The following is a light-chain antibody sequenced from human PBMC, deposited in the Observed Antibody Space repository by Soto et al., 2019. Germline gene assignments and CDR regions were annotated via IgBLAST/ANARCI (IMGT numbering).Light chain of an antibody. CDR3: QQYHNWPPIT. V-gene: IGKV3-15*01. J-gene: IGKJ5*01. Sequence: EIVLTQSPVTLFGSLGEGATLSCSASQSVSSHLAWYQHKPGQAPRLLIYGASTRASGIPARFSGSGSETDFTLTISSLQSEDSAVYYCQQYHNWPPITFGQGTLLAIK. CDR1: QSVSSH. CDR2: GAS.